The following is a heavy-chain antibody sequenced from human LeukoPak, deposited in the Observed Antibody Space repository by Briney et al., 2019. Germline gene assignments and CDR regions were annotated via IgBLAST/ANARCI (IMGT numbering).Heavy chain of an antibody. CDR3: EREDYGSDY. CDR2: ISSSSSTI. D-gene: IGHD4-17*01. J-gene: IGHJ4*02. V-gene: IGHV3-48*01. CDR1: GFTFSSYS. Sequence: GESLKISCAASGFTFSSYSMNWVRQAPGKGLEWVSYISSSSSTIYYADSVKGRFTISRDNAKNSLYLQMNSLRAEDTAVYYCEREDYGSDYWGQGTLVTVSS.